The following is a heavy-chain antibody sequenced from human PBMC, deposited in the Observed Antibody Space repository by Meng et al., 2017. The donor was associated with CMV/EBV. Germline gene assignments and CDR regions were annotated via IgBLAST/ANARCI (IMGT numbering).Heavy chain of an antibody. Sequence: GESLKISCAASGFTFSSYWMSWVRQAPGKGLEWVANIKQDGSEKYYVDSVKGRFTISGDNAKNSLYLQMNSLRAEDTAVYYCARMIFGVVIWYNWFDPWGQGTLVTVSS. V-gene: IGHV3-7*01. CDR2: IKQDGSEK. CDR1: GFTFSSYW. J-gene: IGHJ5*02. CDR3: ARMIFGVVIWYNWFDP. D-gene: IGHD3-3*01.